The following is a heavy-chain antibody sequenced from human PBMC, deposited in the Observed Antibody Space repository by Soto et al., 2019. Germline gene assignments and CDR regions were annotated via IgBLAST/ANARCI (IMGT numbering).Heavy chain of an antibody. D-gene: IGHD4-17*01. Sequence: QVQLVESGGGVVQPGRSLRLSCAASGFTFSSYGMHLVRQAPGKGLEWVAVIWYDGSNKYYADSVKGRFTISRDNSKNTLYLQMNSLRAEDTAVYYCARDRYGDQPFDYWGQGTLVTVSS. CDR3: ARDRYGDQPFDY. J-gene: IGHJ4*02. V-gene: IGHV3-33*01. CDR2: IWYDGSNK. CDR1: GFTFSSYG.